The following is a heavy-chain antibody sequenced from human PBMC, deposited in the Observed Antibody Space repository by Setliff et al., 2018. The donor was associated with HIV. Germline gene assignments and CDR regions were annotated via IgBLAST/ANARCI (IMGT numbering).Heavy chain of an antibody. V-gene: IGHV1-18*01. Sequence: ASVKVSCKASGYTFTSYGISWVRQAPGQGLEWMGWISAYNGNTKYSQKFQGRVTITRDTSASTAYMELSSLRSEDTAVYYCARDRRIQPNWPTGVGMDVWGQGTTVTVSS. J-gene: IGHJ6*02. CDR1: GYTFTSYG. CDR2: ISAYNGNT. CDR3: ARDRRIQPNWPTGVGMDV. D-gene: IGHD5-18*01.